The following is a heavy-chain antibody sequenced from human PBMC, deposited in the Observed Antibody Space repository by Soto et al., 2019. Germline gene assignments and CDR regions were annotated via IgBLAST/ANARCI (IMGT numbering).Heavy chain of an antibody. CDR2: IVPVLGTS. Sequence: QGQLEQSGAEVRKPGSSVKVSCKASGGSFSSYAISWVRQAPGQGLEWMGGIVPVLGTSHSAQKFQGRVTFSTDASTTTAYMELSSPRSEDTAVYYCARDSPGGGYYYGMDVWGQGTTVTVSS. J-gene: IGHJ6*02. CDR3: ARDSPGGGYYYGMDV. D-gene: IGHD3-16*01. CDR1: GGSFSSYA. V-gene: IGHV1-69*01.